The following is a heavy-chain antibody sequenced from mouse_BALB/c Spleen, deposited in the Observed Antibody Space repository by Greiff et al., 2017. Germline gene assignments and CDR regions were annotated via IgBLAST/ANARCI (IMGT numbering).Heavy chain of an antibody. CDR3: ATGYDGYSTWYFDV. V-gene: IGHV3-2*02. Sequence: DVKLQESGPGLVKPSQSLSLTCTVTGYSITSDYAWNWIRQFPGNKLEWMGYISYSGSTSYNPSLKSRISITRDTSKNQFFLQLNSVTTEDTATYYCATGYDGYSTWYFDVWGAGTTVTVSS. J-gene: IGHJ1*01. D-gene: IGHD2-3*01. CDR1: GYSITSDYA. CDR2: ISYSGST.